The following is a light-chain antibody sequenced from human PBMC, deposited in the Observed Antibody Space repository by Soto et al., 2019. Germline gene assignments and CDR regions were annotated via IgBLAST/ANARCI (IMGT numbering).Light chain of an antibody. Sequence: QSVLTQPPSASGTPGQRVTISCSGSSSNIRSHTVSWYQQLPGTAPKLLIYSNNQRPSGVPDRFSGSKSGTSASLAISGLQSEDEADYYCAAWDDSLNGVVFGGGTKLTVL. CDR1: SSNIRSHT. J-gene: IGLJ2*01. V-gene: IGLV1-44*01. CDR2: SNN. CDR3: AAWDDSLNGVV.